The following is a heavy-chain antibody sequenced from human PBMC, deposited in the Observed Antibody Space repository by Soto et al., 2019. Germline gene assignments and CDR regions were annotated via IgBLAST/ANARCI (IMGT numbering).Heavy chain of an antibody. D-gene: IGHD1-26*01. J-gene: IGHJ3*01. Sequence: EVQPVESGGGLVQPGESLRLSCAASGFTFSYYWMHWVRQAPGKGLVWVSRIHSDGSSTTYADSVKDRFTISRDNARNTLYLQMNSLRAEDTAVYYCARGDRGAFDLWGQGTVLTVSS. CDR1: GFTFSYYW. CDR2: IHSDGSST. V-gene: IGHV3-74*03. CDR3: ARGDRGAFDL.